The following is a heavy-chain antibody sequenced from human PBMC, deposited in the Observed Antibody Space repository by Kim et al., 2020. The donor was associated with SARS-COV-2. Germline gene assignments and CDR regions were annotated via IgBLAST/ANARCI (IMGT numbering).Heavy chain of an antibody. CDR3: ARIGADLWFGEAEAY. V-gene: IGHV1-2*02. CDR1: GYTFTGYY. J-gene: IGHJ4*02. D-gene: IGHD3-10*01. Sequence: ASVKVSCKASGYTFTGYYMHWVRQAPGQGLEWMGWINPNSGGTNYAQKFQGRVTMTRDTSISTAYMELSRLRSDDTAVYYCARIGADLWFGEAEAYWGQGTLVTVSS. CDR2: INPNSGGT.